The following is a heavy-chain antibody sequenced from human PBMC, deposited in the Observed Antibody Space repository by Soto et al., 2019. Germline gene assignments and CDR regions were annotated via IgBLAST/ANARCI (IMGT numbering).Heavy chain of an antibody. CDR3: ARSLLRYGMDV. CDR2: INHSGST. CDR1: GGSFSGYY. V-gene: IGHV4-34*01. Sequence: PSETLSLTCAVYGGSFSGYYWSWIRQPPGKGLEWIGEINHSGSTNYNPSLKSRVTISVDTSKSQFSLKLSSVTAADTAVYYCARSLLRYGMDVWGQGTTVTVSS. J-gene: IGHJ6*02.